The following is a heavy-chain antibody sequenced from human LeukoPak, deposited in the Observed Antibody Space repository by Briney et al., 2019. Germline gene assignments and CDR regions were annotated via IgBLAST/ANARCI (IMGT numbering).Heavy chain of an antibody. D-gene: IGHD1-26*01. CDR2: IGIDSGNT. J-gene: IGHJ4*02. V-gene: IGHV3-48*01. CDR1: GFTFSDYS. Sequence: GGSLRLSCAASGFTFSDYSMNWVRQAPGKGLEWISYIGIDSGNTNYADSVKGRFTISRDNSKSTLILQMNSLRVEDTALYYCTKRVKYGGTWDHFADWGQGTLVTVSS. CDR3: TKRVKYGGTWDHFAD.